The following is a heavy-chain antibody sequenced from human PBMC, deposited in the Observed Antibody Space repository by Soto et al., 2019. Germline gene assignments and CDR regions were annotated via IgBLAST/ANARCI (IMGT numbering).Heavy chain of an antibody. J-gene: IGHJ4*02. CDR3: ARSLWDSSGWKTDY. CDR1: GDSISSLY. D-gene: IGHD6-19*01. V-gene: IGHV4-59*01. CDR2: IYYSGSI. Sequence: QVQLQESGPGLVKPSETLSLTCAVSGDSISSLYWSRIRQPPGKGLEWIGYIYYSGSINYNPSLKSRVTRSVDTSKNQISLKLSSVTAADTAVYYCARSLWDSSGWKTDYWGQGTLVTVSS.